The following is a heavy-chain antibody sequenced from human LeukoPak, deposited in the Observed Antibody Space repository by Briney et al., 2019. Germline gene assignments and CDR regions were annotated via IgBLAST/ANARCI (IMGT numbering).Heavy chain of an antibody. Sequence: GGSLRLSCAASGFTFSSYAMSWVRQAPAKGREWVSTISGNGDYTYYADSVKGRFTISRDNSKNTLYLQMNSLRADDTAVYYCANRGTAAAASFDYWGQGTLVSVSS. CDR1: GFTFSSYA. CDR3: ANRGTAAAASFDY. V-gene: IGHV3-23*01. D-gene: IGHD6-13*01. J-gene: IGHJ4*02. CDR2: ISGNGDYT.